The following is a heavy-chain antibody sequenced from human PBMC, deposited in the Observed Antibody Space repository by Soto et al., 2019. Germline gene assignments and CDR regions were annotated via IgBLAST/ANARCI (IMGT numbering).Heavy chain of an antibody. CDR2: INAGNGNT. CDR1: GYTFTSYA. J-gene: IGHJ5*02. Sequence: QVQLVQSGAEVKKPGASVKVSCKASGYTFTSYAMHWVRQAPGQRLEWMGWINAGNGNTKYSQKFQGRVTITRDTYASTSYMELSSLRSEDPAVYYCARRRPYWSSTSCDTRDSWFAPWGQGPLVTVSS. D-gene: IGHD2-2*02. V-gene: IGHV1-3*01. CDR3: ARRRPYWSSTSCDTRDSWFAP.